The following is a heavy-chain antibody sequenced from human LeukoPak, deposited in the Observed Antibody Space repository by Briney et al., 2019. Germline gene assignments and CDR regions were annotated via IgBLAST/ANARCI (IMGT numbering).Heavy chain of an antibody. J-gene: IGHJ6*03. CDR1: GGSFSGYY. Sequence: SETLSLTRAVYGGSFSGYYWSWIRQPPGKGLEWIGEINHSGSTNYNPSLKSRVTISVDTSKNQFSLKLSSVTAADTAMYYCARGGIRNRHYYYYMDVWGKGTTVTVSS. D-gene: IGHD1-14*01. CDR2: INHSGST. V-gene: IGHV4-34*01. CDR3: ARGGIRNRHYYYYMDV.